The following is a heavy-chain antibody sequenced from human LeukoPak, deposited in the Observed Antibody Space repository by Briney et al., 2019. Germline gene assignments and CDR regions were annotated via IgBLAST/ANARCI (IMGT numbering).Heavy chain of an antibody. J-gene: IGHJ3*02. Sequence: ASVKVSCKASGYTFTSYDINWVRQATGQGLEWMGWINPNSGDTNYAQKFQGRVTMTRDTSITTAYMELSSLRSDDTAVYYCARPLAVAGTRNAFNIWGPGTMVTVSS. CDR2: INPNSGDT. CDR3: ARPLAVAGTRNAFNI. CDR1: GYTFTSYD. D-gene: IGHD6-19*01. V-gene: IGHV1-2*02.